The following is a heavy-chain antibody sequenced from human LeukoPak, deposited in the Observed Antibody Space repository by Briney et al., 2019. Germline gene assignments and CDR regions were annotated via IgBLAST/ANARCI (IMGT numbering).Heavy chain of an antibody. CDR3: AKDGYYFGSGTYAGY. Sequence: GGSLRLSCAASGFTFSDYGMRWVRQAPGKGLEWVTFIRYDGINQYYADSVKGRFTISRDNSKNTLDLQMNSLRAEDTAVYYCAKDGYYFGSGTYAGYWGQGTLVTVSS. CDR1: GFTFSDYG. CDR2: IRYDGINQ. D-gene: IGHD3-10*01. J-gene: IGHJ4*02. V-gene: IGHV3-30*02.